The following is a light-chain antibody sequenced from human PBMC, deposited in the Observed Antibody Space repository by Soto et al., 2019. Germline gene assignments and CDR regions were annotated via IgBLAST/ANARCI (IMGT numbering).Light chain of an antibody. CDR2: DVT. V-gene: IGLV2-14*01. CDR3: SSYTISITPYV. J-gene: IGLJ1*01. CDR1: SSDVGGYNY. Sequence: QSALTQPASMSGSPGQSITISCTGTSSDVGGYNYVSWYQQHPGKVPKLIIYDVTNRASGVSDRFSASKSGNTASLTISGLQADDEADYYCSSYTISITPYVFGTGTKVTVL.